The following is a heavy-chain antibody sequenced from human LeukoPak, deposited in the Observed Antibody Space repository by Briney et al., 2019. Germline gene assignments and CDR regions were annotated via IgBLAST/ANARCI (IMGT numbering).Heavy chain of an antibody. Sequence: GGSLRLSCAASGFTFSSYSMNWVRQAPGKGLEWVSSISSSSSYIYYADSVKGRFTISRDNAKNSLYLQMNSLRAEDTAVYYCARGGRGSYHFDYWGQGTLVTVSS. D-gene: IGHD1-26*01. CDR1: GFTFSSYS. CDR3: ARGGRGSYHFDY. CDR2: ISSSSSYI. V-gene: IGHV3-21*01. J-gene: IGHJ4*02.